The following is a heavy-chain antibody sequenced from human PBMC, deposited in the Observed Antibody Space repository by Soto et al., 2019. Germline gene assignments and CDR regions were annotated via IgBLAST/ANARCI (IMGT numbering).Heavy chain of an antibody. CDR1: GFSLSTTGVC. CDR2: IYWDDDK. CDR3: AHRRGNPYYYDSGGAFDI. D-gene: IGHD3-22*01. J-gene: IGHJ3*02. V-gene: IGHV2-5*02. Sequence: QITLKESGPTLVKPTQTLTLTCTFSGFSLSTTGVCVGWIRQPPGKALEWLALIYWDDDKRYSPSLKSRLTITKDTSKNQVVLTMTNMDPVDTATYHCAHRRGNPYYYDSGGAFDIWGQGTMVTVSS.